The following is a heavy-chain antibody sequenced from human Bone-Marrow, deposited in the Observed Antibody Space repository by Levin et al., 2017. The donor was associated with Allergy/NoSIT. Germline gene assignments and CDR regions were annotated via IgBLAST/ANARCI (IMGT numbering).Heavy chain of an antibody. Sequence: ASVKVSCKASGYRFATYGIVWVRQAPGQGLEWVGWISGSNGNTKYAPKVQGRVSVTTDTSTSTVYMELRRLTYEDTAVYYCARDLRGADGLDVWGQGTTVIVSS. D-gene: IGHD6-19*01. CDR1: GYRFATYG. CDR2: ISGSNGNT. CDR3: ARDLRGADGLDV. V-gene: IGHV1-18*01. J-gene: IGHJ6*02.